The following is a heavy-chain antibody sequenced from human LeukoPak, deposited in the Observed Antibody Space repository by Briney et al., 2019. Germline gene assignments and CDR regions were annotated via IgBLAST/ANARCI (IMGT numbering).Heavy chain of an antibody. CDR1: KFIFSSYA. CDR3: AKGRYDSSGYYLDF. Sequence: PGGSLRLSCAAPKFIFSSYAMSWVRQAPGKGLEWVSGISGSGRSTYYADSVKGRFTISRDKSNNTLYLQMNSLRAEDTAVYYCAKGRYDSSGYYLDFWGQGTLVTVSS. CDR2: ISGSGRST. V-gene: IGHV3-23*01. D-gene: IGHD3-22*01. J-gene: IGHJ4*02.